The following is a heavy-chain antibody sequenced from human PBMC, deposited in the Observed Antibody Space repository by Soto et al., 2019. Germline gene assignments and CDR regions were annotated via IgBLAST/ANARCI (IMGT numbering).Heavy chain of an antibody. J-gene: IGHJ6*02. CDR2: INHSGST. V-gene: IGHV4-34*01. Sequence: PSETLSLTCAVYGGSFSGYYWSWIRQPPGKGLEWIGEINHSGSTNYNPSLKSRVTISVDTSKNQFSLKLSSVTAADTAVYYCARGRENIVVVVAATPYYYYGMDVWGQGTTVTVSS. D-gene: IGHD2-15*01. CDR3: ARGRENIVVVVAATPYYYYGMDV. CDR1: GGSFSGYY.